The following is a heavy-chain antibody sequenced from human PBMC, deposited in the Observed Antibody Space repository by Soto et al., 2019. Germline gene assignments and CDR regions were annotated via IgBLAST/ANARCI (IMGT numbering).Heavy chain of an antibody. CDR1: DFSFSSYA. D-gene: IGHD7-27*01. Sequence: PWGSLGVSCVSSDFSFSSYAMHWVRQAPGKGLDWVAVISFAGTNTHYADSVKDRFTISRDNSKNTVYLHMVSLRPEDTSVYSCAREKRTGDSSSGSFDVWGQGTMVTVSS. V-gene: IGHV3-30-3*01. J-gene: IGHJ3*01. CDR2: ISFAGTNT. CDR3: AREKRTGDSSSGSFDV.